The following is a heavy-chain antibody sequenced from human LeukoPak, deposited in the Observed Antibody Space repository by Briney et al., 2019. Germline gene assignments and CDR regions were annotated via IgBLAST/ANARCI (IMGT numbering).Heavy chain of an antibody. J-gene: IGHJ4*02. D-gene: IGHD3-10*01. CDR1: GGSISSTKTC. CDR3: ARKVRGVYNFDN. CDR2: IYHSGSA. Sequence: PSETLSLTCAVSGGSISSTKTCGDWIRQPPGKGLEWIGEIYHSGSANYNPSLRSRVTISLDKSENQFSLKLNSVTAADTAVYYCARKVRGVYNFDNWGQGTLVTVSS. V-gene: IGHV4/OR15-8*01.